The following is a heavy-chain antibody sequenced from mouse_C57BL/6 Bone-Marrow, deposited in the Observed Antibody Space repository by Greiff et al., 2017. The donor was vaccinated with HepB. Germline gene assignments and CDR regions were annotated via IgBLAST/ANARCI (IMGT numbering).Heavy chain of an antibody. CDR2: IYPRSGNT. CDR1: GYTFTSYG. V-gene: IGHV1-81*01. J-gene: IGHJ2*01. D-gene: IGHD1-1*01. CDR3: ARDDYYGSRTYFDY. Sequence: QVHVKQSGAELARPGASVKLSCKASGYTFTSYGISWVKQRTGQGLEWIGEIYPRSGNTYYNEKFKGKATLTADKSSSTAYMELRSLTSEDSAVYFCARDDYYGSRTYFDYWGQGTTLTVSS.